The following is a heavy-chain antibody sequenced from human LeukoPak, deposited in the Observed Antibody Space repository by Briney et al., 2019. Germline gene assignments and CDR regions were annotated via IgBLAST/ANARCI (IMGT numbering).Heavy chain of an antibody. CDR2: ISYDGSNK. CDR3: AKAEMVIPLDYLDY. J-gene: IGHJ4*02. V-gene: IGHV3-30*18. Sequence: GGSLRLSCAASGFAFNKYAMSWVRQAPGKGLEWVAVISYDGSNKYYADSVKGRFTISRDNSKNTLYLQMNSLRAEDTAVYYCAKAEMVIPLDYLDYWGQGTLVTVSS. D-gene: IGHD3-22*01. CDR1: GFAFNKYA.